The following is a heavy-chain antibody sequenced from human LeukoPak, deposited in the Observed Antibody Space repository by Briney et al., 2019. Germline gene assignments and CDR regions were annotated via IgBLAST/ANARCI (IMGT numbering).Heavy chain of an antibody. CDR3: ARGVLEKGSGSYYSYYYYYMDV. CDR2: IYYSGST. Sequence: SETLSLTCTVSGGSISNKYWSWIRQPPGKGLEWIGYIYYSGSTNYNPSLKSRVTILVDTSKNQFSLKLSSVTAADTAVYYCARGVLEKGSGSYYSYYYYYMDVWGKGTTVTISS. D-gene: IGHD3-10*01. CDR1: GGSISNKY. V-gene: IGHV4-59*01. J-gene: IGHJ6*03.